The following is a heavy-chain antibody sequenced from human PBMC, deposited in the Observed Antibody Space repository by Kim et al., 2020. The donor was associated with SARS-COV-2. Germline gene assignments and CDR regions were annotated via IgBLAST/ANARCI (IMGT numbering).Heavy chain of an antibody. CDR1: GGSISSGGYY. V-gene: IGHV4-31*03. J-gene: IGHJ6*02. D-gene: IGHD6-13*01. Sequence: SETLSLTCTVSGGSISSGGYYWSWIRQHPGKGLEWIGYIYYSGSTYYNPSLKSRVTISVDTSKNQFSLKLSSVTAADTAVYYCARDGRGAAAIYGMDVWGQGTTVTVSS. CDR2: IYYSGST. CDR3: ARDGRGAAAIYGMDV.